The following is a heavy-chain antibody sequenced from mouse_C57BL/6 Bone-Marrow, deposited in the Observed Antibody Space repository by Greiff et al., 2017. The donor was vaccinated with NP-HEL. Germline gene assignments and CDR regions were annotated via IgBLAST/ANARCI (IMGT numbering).Heavy chain of an antibody. V-gene: IGHV1-69*01. CDR3: ARSRLLYYYGSSYCYWYFDV. D-gene: IGHD1-1*01. J-gene: IGHJ1*03. CDR2: IDPSDSYT. Sequence: VQLQQPGAELVMPGASVKLSCKASGYTFTSYWMHWVKQRPGQGLEWIGEIDPSDSYTNYNQKFKGKSTLTVDKSSSTAYMQLSSLTSEDSAVYYRARSRLLYYYGSSYCYWYFDVWGTGTTVTVSS. CDR1: GYTFTSYW.